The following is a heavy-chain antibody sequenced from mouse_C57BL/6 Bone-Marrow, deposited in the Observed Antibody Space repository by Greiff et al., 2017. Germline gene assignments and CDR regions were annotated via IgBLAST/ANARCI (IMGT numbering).Heavy chain of an antibody. CDR1: GYTFTSYW. V-gene: IGHV1-55*01. D-gene: IGHD1-2*01. Sequence: VQLQQSGAELVKPGASVKMSCKASGYTFTSYWITWVKQRPGQGLEWIGDIYPGSGSTNYNEKFKSKATLTVDTSSSTAYMQLSSLTSEDSAVYYCARERALRPYYCDYWGQGTTLTVSS. CDR2: IYPGSGST. J-gene: IGHJ2*01. CDR3: ARERALRPYYCDY.